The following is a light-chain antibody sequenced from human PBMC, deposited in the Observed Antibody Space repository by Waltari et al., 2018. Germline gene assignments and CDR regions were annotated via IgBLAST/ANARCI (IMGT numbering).Light chain of an antibody. CDR3: QKYDRLPAT. V-gene: IGKV3-20*01. Sequence: EIVLTQSPGTLSLSPGERGTLSCRASQSVSRFLAWYQQKPGLAPRLLIYGASTRATGIPDRFSGSGSGTDFSLTISRLEPEDFAVYYCQKYDRLPATFGQGTKVEIK. CDR1: QSVSRF. CDR2: GAS. J-gene: IGKJ1*01.